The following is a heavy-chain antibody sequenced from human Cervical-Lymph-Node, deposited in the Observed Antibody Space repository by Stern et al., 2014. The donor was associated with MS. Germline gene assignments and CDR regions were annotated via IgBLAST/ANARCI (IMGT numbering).Heavy chain of an antibody. CDR3: ARVTDVLTGSFPYYFDY. J-gene: IGHJ4*02. V-gene: IGHV4-59*01. CDR1: GGSISRFY. D-gene: IGHD3-9*01. CDR2: IYYSGST. Sequence: QLQLQESGPGLVKPSETLSLTCTVSGGSISRFYWSWIRQPPGKGLEWIGYIYYSGSTNYNPSRKSRLSISVDTSKNQFSLKLSSVTAADTAVYFCARVTDVLTGSFPYYFDYWGQGALVTVSS.